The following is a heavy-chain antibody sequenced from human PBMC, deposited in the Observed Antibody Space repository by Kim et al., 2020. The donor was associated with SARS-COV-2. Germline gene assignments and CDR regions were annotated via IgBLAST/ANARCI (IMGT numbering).Heavy chain of an antibody. CDR3: ARAKVQTNWFDP. V-gene: IGHV3-53*01. CDR2: IYSGGST. D-gene: IGHD1-1*01. CDR1: GFTVSSNY. Sequence: GGSLRLSCAASGFTVSSNYMSWVRQAPGKGLEWVSVIYSGGSTYYADSVKGRFTISRDNSKNTLYLQMNSLRAEDTAVYYCARAKVQTNWFDPWGQGTLVTVSS. J-gene: IGHJ5*02.